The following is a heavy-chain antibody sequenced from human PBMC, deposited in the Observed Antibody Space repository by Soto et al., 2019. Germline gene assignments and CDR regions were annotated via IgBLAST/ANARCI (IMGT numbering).Heavy chain of an antibody. CDR3: AKDVVVVTAATRSDY. V-gene: IGHV3-23*01. CDR1: GFTFSSYA. D-gene: IGHD2-15*01. Sequence: GGSLRLSCAASGFTFSSYAMSWVRQAPGKGLEWVSAISGSGAYTYYADSVKGRFTISRDNSKNTLYLQMNSLRAEDTAVYYCAKDVVVVTAATRSDYWGQGAMVPVSS. J-gene: IGHJ4*02. CDR2: ISGSGAYT.